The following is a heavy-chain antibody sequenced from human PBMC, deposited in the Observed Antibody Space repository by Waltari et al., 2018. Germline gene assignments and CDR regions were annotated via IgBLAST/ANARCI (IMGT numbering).Heavy chain of an antibody. CDR1: GFTFSSYS. Sequence: EVQLVESGGGLVKPGGSLRLSCAASGFTFSSYSMNWVRQAPGKGLEWVSSISRSSSYIHYAQSEKVRFTMSRDNAKNSLYLQMNIMRAEDTAVYSCAREVAAAGNFDYWGQGTLVTVSS. CDR2: ISRSSSYI. CDR3: AREVAAAGNFDY. V-gene: IGHV3-21*01. D-gene: IGHD6-13*01. J-gene: IGHJ4*02.